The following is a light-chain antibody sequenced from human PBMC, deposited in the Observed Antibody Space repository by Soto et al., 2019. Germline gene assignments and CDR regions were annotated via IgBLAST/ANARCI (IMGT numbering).Light chain of an antibody. Sequence: EIVLTQSPGTLSWSPGERATLSCRASQSVSSSYLAWYQHKPGQAPRLLIYGASSRATGIPDRFSGSGSGTDFTLTIGRLEPEDFALYYCQQYGYSPFTFGPGTKVDIK. CDR1: QSVSSSY. CDR3: QQYGYSPFT. V-gene: IGKV3-20*01. J-gene: IGKJ3*01. CDR2: GAS.